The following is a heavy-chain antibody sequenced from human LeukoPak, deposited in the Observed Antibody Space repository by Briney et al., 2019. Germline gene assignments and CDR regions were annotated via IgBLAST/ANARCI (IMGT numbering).Heavy chain of an antibody. CDR1: GFTFSSCA. Sequence: GGSLRLSCGASGFTFSSCAMSWVRLAPGKGLEWVSSISGSGDSTDYADSVKGRFTLSKDNSKNTLFLQMNSLRPEDTAVYYCAATPRDDILAVVFDYWGQGTLVTVSS. J-gene: IGHJ4*02. D-gene: IGHD3-9*01. V-gene: IGHV3-23*01. CDR2: ISGSGDST. CDR3: AATPRDDILAVVFDY.